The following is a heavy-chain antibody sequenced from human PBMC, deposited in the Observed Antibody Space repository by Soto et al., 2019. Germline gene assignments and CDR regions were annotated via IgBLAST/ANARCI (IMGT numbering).Heavy chain of an antibody. J-gene: IGHJ6*03. CDR3: ARILFGRSVAGGYFYMDV. CDR1: GFSLSNGKVG. V-gene: IGHV2-26*01. Sequence: SGPTLVNPTEPLTLTCTVSGFSLSNGKVGVSWIRQPPGKALEWLAHIFSNDEKSYGTSLKSRLTISEDTSKSQVVLTMTNVDPVDTATYYCARILFGRSVAGGYFYMDVWGKGSTVTVSS. CDR2: IFSNDEK. D-gene: IGHD6-19*01.